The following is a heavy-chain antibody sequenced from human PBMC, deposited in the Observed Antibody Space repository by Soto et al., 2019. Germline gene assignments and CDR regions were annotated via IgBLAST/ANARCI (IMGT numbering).Heavy chain of an antibody. CDR1: VGSISSSSYY. CDR3: ARQERGYSYANSFDY. D-gene: IGHD5-18*01. Sequence: AYALALTSIYPVGSISSSSYYWGWIRQPPGKGLEWIWSIYYRGSTYYNPSLKSRVTISVDTSKNQFSLKLSSVTAADTAVYYCARQERGYSYANSFDYWGQGTPVTVSS. CDR2: IYYRGST. V-gene: IGHV4-39*01. J-gene: IGHJ4*02.